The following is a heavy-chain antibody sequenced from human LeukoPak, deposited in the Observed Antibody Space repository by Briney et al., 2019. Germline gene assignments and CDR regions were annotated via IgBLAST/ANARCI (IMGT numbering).Heavy chain of an antibody. Sequence: GGSLRLSCAASGFTFSDYYMSWICQAPGKGLEWISYISSSGSTIYYADSVKGRFTISRDNAKNSLYLQMNSLRAEDTAAYYCARAAADTIGYFQHWGQGTLVTVSS. CDR2: ISSSGSTI. V-gene: IGHV3-11*01. J-gene: IGHJ1*01. CDR3: ARAAADTIGYFQH. D-gene: IGHD6-13*01. CDR1: GFTFSDYY.